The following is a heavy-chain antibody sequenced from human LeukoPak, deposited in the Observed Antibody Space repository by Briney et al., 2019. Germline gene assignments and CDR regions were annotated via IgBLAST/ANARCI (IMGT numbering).Heavy chain of an antibody. CDR3: TRESGAFSPFGF. CDR1: GGSISSYY. CDR2: THYSGTT. J-gene: IGHJ4*02. Sequence: PSETLSLTCTVSGGSISSYYWSWIRQPPGKGLEWIGYTHYSGTTTYNPSLKSRVTISIDTSKSQFSLKLRSVTAADTATYYCTRESGAFSPFGFWGQGTLVTVSS. V-gene: IGHV4-59*12. D-gene: IGHD1-26*01.